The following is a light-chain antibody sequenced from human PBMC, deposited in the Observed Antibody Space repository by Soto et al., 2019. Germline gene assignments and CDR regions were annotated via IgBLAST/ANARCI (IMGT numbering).Light chain of an antibody. J-gene: IGKJ4*01. V-gene: IGKV3-11*01. CDR2: DTS. CDR3: QQRSNWPPDT. Sequence: EIVLTQSPATLSLSPGDRATLSCRASQSVSSSLAWYQQKPGQAPRLLIYDTSNRATGIPARFSGSGSGTDFTLTISSLEPEDFAVYYCQQRSNWPPDTFGGGTKVEIK. CDR1: QSVSSS.